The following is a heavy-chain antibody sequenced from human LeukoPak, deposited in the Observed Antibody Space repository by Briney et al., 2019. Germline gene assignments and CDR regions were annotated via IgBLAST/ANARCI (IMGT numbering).Heavy chain of an antibody. CDR1: GFTFSSYA. D-gene: IGHD6-19*01. CDR3: AKVRSIAVADGNDY. V-gene: IGHV3-23*01. Sequence: PGGSLGLSCAASGFTFSSYAMSWVRQAPGKGLEWVSAISGSGGSTYYADSVKGRFTISRDNSKNTLYLQMNSLRAEDTAVYYCAKVRSIAVADGNDYWGQGTLVTVSS. CDR2: ISGSGGST. J-gene: IGHJ4*02.